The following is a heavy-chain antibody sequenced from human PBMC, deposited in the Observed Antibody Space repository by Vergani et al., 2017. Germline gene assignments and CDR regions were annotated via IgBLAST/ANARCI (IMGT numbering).Heavy chain of an antibody. Sequence: QLQLQESGSGLVKPSQTLSLTCAVSGGSISSGGYSWSWIRQPPGKVLEWIGYIYHSGSTYYKPSLKSRVTIAVDRSKNQFSLNLSSVTAADTAVYYCARVKGIAAAGSVYYYYYMDVWGKGTTVTVS. CDR3: ARVKGIAAAGSVYYYYYMDV. CDR1: GGSISSGGYS. J-gene: IGHJ6*03. D-gene: IGHD6-13*01. V-gene: IGHV4-30-2*01. CDR2: IYHSGST.